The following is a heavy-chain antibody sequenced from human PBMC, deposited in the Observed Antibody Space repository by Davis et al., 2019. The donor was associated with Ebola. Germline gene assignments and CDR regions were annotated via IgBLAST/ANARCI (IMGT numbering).Heavy chain of an antibody. CDR1: GFTFSNYA. J-gene: IGHJ6*03. CDR3: ARGGIVAAHRGEYYMDV. V-gene: IGHV3-30-3*01. Sequence: GESLKISCAASGFTFSNYAMSWVRQAPGKGLEWVALISYDGSNKYYADSVKGRFTISRDNSKNTLYLQMNSLRPEDTAVYYCARGGIVAAHRGEYYMDVWGKGTTVTVSS. CDR2: ISYDGSNK. D-gene: IGHD5-12*01.